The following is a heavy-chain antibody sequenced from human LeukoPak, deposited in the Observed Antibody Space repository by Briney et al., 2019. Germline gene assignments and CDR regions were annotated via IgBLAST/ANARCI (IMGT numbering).Heavy chain of an antibody. J-gene: IGHJ4*02. V-gene: IGHV3-48*03. CDR1: GFTFSSYE. CDR3: ARDLRGYSYGREGRNY. D-gene: IGHD5-18*01. Sequence: PGGSLRLSCAASGFTFSSYEMNWVRQAPGKGLEWVSYISSSGSTIYYADSVEGRFTISRDNAKNSLYLQMNSLRAEDTAVYYCARDLRGYSYGREGRNYWGQGTLVTVSS. CDR2: ISSSGSTI.